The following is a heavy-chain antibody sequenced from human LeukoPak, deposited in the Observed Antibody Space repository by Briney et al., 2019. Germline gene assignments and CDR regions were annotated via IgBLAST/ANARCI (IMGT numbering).Heavy chain of an antibody. D-gene: IGHD3-16*01. V-gene: IGHV1-18*01. CDR3: ARDVNYAFDY. CDR1: GYSFRRNG. CDR2: ISANSGNT. Sequence: ASVKVSCKSSGYSFRRNGISWVRQAPGQGLEWMAWISANSGNTNYAQNFQDRVTLTTDTSTSTAYMELRSLRSDDTAVYYYARDVNYAFDYWGQGTLVTVSS. J-gene: IGHJ4*02.